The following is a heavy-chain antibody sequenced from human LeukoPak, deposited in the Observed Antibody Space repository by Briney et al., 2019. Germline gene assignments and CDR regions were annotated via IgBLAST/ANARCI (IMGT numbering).Heavy chain of an antibody. Sequence: GGSLRLSCAASGFTFSSYAMTWVRQAPGKGLEWVSSISTSGVSTNYAVSVKGRFTISRDNSKTMVYLQMNSLRAEDTAVYYCAKNTSGTYLDYWGQGTLVTVSS. CDR1: GFTFSSYA. J-gene: IGHJ4*02. V-gene: IGHV3-23*01. CDR2: ISTSGVST. D-gene: IGHD1-26*01. CDR3: AKNTSGTYLDY.